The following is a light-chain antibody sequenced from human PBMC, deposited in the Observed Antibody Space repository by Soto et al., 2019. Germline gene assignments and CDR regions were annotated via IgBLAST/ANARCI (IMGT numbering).Light chain of an antibody. CDR1: QSIASW. V-gene: IGKV1-5*01. Sequence: DIQMTQSPSTLSASAGDRVTISCRASQSIASWLAWYQQKAGKAPNLLIYDASSLESGVPSRFSGSGSGTEFTLTISSLQPDDYATYYCQQYDNYPYTLGQGTKVDIK. CDR3: QQYDNYPYT. J-gene: IGKJ2*01. CDR2: DAS.